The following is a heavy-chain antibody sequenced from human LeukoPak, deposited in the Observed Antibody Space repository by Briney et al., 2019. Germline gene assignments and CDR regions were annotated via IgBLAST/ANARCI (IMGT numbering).Heavy chain of an antibody. V-gene: IGHV5-51*01. CDR1: GFSFTSYW. Sequence: ESPKISCKGSGFSFTSYWIGWVRQMPGKGLEWMGIIYPGDSDTRYSPSFQGQVTISADKSISTAYLQWSSLKASDTAMYYGARLHTQYFDSWGQGTLVTVSS. CDR3: ARLHTQYFDS. D-gene: IGHD2-2*02. CDR2: IYPGDSDT. J-gene: IGHJ4*02.